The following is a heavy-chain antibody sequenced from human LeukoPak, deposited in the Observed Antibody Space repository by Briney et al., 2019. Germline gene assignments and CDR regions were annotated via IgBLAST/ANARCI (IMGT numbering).Heavy chain of an antibody. Sequence: GGSLRLSCAASGFTFSSYGMHWVRQAPGKGLEWVAVIWYDGSNKYYADSVEGRFTISRDNSKNTLYLQMNSLRAEDTAVYYCARDHLRYFDLSLGPAGFDPWGQGTLVTVSS. J-gene: IGHJ5*02. CDR1: GFTFSSYG. CDR2: IWYDGSNK. D-gene: IGHD3-9*01. CDR3: ARDHLRYFDLSLGPAGFDP. V-gene: IGHV3-33*01.